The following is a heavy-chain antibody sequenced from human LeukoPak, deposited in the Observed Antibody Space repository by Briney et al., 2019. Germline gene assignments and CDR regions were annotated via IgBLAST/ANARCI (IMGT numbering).Heavy chain of an antibody. CDR1: GGSVSSTIYY. V-gene: IGHV4-39*01. J-gene: IGHJ4*02. D-gene: IGHD2-21*02. Sequence: SETLSLTCTVSGGSVSSTIYYWGWIRQPPGQGLEWIGSIQYSGSTYYNPSLKSRVTISVDTSKNQFSLKLSSVTAADTAVYYCARTSTLAYCGGDCYEHLDYWGQGTLVTVSS. CDR2: IQYSGST. CDR3: ARTSTLAYCGGDCYEHLDY.